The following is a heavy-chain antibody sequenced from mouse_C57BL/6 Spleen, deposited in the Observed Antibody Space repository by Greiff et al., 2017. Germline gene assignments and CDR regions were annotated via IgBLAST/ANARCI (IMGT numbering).Heavy chain of an antibody. V-gene: IGHV5-6*01. CDR2: ISSGGSYT. D-gene: IGHD2-5*01. CDR3: ARQGSNPFAY. Sequence: EVKLMESGGDLVKPGGSLKLSCAASGFTFSSYGMSWVRQTPDKRLEWVATISSGGSYTYYPDSVKGRFTISRDNAKNTLYLQMSSLKSEDTAMYYCARQGSNPFAYWGQGTLVTVSA. CDR1: GFTFSSYG. J-gene: IGHJ3*01.